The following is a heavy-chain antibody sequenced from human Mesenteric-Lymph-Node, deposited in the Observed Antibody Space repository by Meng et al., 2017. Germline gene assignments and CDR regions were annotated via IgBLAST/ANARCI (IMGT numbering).Heavy chain of an antibody. CDR2: IYSSGTT. D-gene: IGHD3-10*01. Sequence: SETLSLTCAVSGGSIISSTWWSWVRQPPGKGLEWIGSIYSSGTTHHNPSLKSRLTISVETSKNQFSLKLSSVTAADTAVYFCATYGSITMVAWGQGVLVTVSS. J-gene: IGHJ5*02. V-gene: IGHV4-4*02. CDR3: ATYGSITMVA. CDR1: GGSIISSTW.